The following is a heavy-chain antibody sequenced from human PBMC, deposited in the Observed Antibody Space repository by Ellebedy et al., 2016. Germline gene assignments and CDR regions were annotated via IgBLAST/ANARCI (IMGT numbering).Heavy chain of an antibody. CDR3: ARLTSYGSGSYWDY. CDR2: ITGSSSSPI. CDR1: GFPFSSYS. D-gene: IGHD3-10*01. J-gene: IGHJ4*02. Sequence: GESLKISXAASGFPFSSYSMNWVRQAPGKGLEWVSYITGSSSSPISYADSVKGRFTISRDNAKNSLYLQMNSLRAEDTAVYYCARLTSYGSGSYWDYWGQGTLVTVSS. V-gene: IGHV3-48*04.